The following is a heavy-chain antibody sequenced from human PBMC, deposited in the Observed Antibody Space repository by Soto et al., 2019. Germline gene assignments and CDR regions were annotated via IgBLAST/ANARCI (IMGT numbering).Heavy chain of an antibody. CDR3: ARDRPNLMYSGAANSYGMDV. CDR1: GGTFSSYA. D-gene: IGHD1-26*01. J-gene: IGHJ6*02. V-gene: IGHV1-69*01. Sequence: QVQLVQSGAEVKKPGSSVKVSCKASGGTFSSYAISWVRQAPGQGREWRGGIFPIFGTVNYAQKCQGRVTITAAETTSTAYMELSSLRSEDTAVYYCARDRPNLMYSGAANSYGMDVWGQGTTVTVSS. CDR2: IFPIFGTV.